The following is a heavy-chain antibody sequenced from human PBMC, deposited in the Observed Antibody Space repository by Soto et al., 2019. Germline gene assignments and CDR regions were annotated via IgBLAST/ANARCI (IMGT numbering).Heavy chain of an antibody. CDR2: IYYSGST. V-gene: IGHV4-39*01. CDR1: GGSISSSRYY. Sequence: SETLSLTCTVSGGSISSSRYYWGWIRQPPGKGLEWIGSIYYSGSTYYNPSLKSRVTISVDTSKNQFSLKLSSVTAADTAVYYCARQVRRQWLVSHFDYWGQGTLVSVSS. CDR3: ARQVRRQWLVSHFDY. J-gene: IGHJ4*02. D-gene: IGHD6-19*01.